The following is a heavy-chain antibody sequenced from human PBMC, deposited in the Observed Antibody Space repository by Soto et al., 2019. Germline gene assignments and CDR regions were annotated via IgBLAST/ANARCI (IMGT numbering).Heavy chain of an antibody. J-gene: IGHJ4*02. Sequence: QVQLVQSGAEVKKPGASVKVSCKASGYTLTSYYMHWVRQAPGQGLEWMGIINPSNSTSYAQKFQGRVTMTRDTSTSTVYMELSSLRSEDTAVYYCATVYCSGGSCYSIDYWGQGTLVTVSS. CDR1: GYTLTSYY. D-gene: IGHD2-15*01. V-gene: IGHV1-46*03. CDR2: INPSNST. CDR3: ATVYCSGGSCYSIDY.